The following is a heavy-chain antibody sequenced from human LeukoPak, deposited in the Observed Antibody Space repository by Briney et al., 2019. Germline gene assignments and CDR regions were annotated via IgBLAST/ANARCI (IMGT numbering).Heavy chain of an antibody. CDR2: INHSGST. CDR1: GGSFSGYY. Sequence: SETLSLTCAVYGGSFSGYYWSWICQPPGKGLEWIGEINHSGSTNYNPSLKGRVTISVDTSKNQFSLKLSSVTAADTAVYYCARTLLTTPDKAHDAFDIWGQGTMVTVSS. CDR3: ARTLLTTPDKAHDAFDI. D-gene: IGHD4-17*01. J-gene: IGHJ3*02. V-gene: IGHV4-34*01.